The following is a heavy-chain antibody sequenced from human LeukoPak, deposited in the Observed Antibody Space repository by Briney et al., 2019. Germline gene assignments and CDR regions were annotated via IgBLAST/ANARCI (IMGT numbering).Heavy chain of an antibody. CDR3: ARGRGVRGVIHSSYWYFDL. V-gene: IGHV4-34*01. CDR2: INHRGTT. CDR1: GDSFSGYY. J-gene: IGHJ2*01. D-gene: IGHD3-10*01. Sequence: ESSETLSLTCAVYGDSFSGYYCSWIRQPPGKGLEWIGEINHRGTTNYNPSLKSRVTISVDTSKNQFSLKLSSVTAADAAVYYCARGRGVRGVIHSSYWYFDLWGRGTLVTVSS.